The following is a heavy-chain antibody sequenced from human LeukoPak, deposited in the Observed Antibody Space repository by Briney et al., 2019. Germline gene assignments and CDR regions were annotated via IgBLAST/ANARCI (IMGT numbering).Heavy chain of an antibody. CDR1: GYTFTGYY. J-gene: IGHJ2*01. CDR3: ARYSSGWYFDL. Sequence: ASVKVSCKTSGYTFTGYYMHWVRQAPGQGLEWMGWINPNRGGTNYAQKFQGRVTMTRDTSISTAYMELTRLRSDDTAGYYCARYSSGWYFDLWGRGTLVTVSS. CDR2: INPNRGGT. D-gene: IGHD6-19*01. V-gene: IGHV1-2*02.